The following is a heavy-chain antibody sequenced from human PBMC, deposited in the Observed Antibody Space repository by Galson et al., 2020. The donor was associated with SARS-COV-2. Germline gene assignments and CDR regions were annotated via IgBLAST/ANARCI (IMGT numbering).Heavy chain of an antibody. CDR2: IYPDDSDT. Sequence: GESLKISCKGSGYTYSTSWIAWVRQMPGKGLEWMGIIYPDDSDTRYSPSFQGQVTISADKSIRTAYLEWSRLKASDTAMYYCARQKYSNSWSTGYVFDLWGQGTRVTVSS. J-gene: IGHJ3*01. CDR1: GYTYSTSW. V-gene: IGHV5-51*01. CDR3: ARQKYSNSWSTGYVFDL. D-gene: IGHD3-9*01.